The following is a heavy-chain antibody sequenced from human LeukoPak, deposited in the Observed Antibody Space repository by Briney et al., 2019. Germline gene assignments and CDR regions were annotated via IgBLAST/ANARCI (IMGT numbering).Heavy chain of an antibody. D-gene: IGHD5-24*01. CDR1: GGSCSDYY. J-gene: IGHJ4*02. CDR2: IHPYGTF. Sequence: SETLSFTCAVYGGSCSDYYCSWIRQPPGKGLEWIGEIHPYGTFYYNSSLRSRLTISIDTSKTQFSLRLTSVTAADTAFYYCARGRDRSKAGDHWGQGTLVTVSS. V-gene: IGHV4-34*01. CDR3: ARGRDRSKAGDH.